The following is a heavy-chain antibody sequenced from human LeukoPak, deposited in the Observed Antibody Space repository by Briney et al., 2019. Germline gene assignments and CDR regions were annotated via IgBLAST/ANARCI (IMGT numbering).Heavy chain of an antibody. CDR2: ISSSGSTI. J-gene: IGHJ4*02. Sequence: GGSLRLSCAASGFTFSDYYMSWIRQAPGKGLEWVSYISSSGSTIYYADSVKGRFTISRDNAKNSLYLQMNSLRAEDTAIYYCAKLNGGSCSSVYDYWGQGTLVTVSS. CDR3: AKLNGGSCSSVYDY. D-gene: IGHD2-15*01. V-gene: IGHV3-11*01. CDR1: GFTFSDYY.